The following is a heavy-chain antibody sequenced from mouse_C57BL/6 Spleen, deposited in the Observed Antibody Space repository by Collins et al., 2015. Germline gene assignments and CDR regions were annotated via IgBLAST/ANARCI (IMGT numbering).Heavy chain of an antibody. Sequence: QVQLQQSGAELVKPGASVKLSCKASGYTFTSYYMYWVKQRPGQGLEWIGEINPSNGGTNFNEKFKSKATLTVDKSSSTAYMQLSSLTSEDSAVYYCTRAYQRGLWAMDYWGQGTSVTVSS. J-gene: IGHJ4*01. D-gene: IGHD1-1*02. CDR1: GYTFTSYY. CDR3: TRAYQRGLWAMDY. CDR2: INPSNGGT. V-gene: IGHV1S81*02.